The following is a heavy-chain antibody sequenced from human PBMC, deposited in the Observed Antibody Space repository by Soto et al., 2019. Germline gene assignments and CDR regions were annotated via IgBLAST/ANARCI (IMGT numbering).Heavy chain of an antibody. CDR3: ARHGSRGSSSQRYYYYGMDV. CDR1: GYSFTNYW. J-gene: IGHJ6*02. V-gene: IGHV5-51*01. CDR2: IYPGDSDT. D-gene: IGHD6-6*01. Sequence: GESLKISCKGSGYSFTNYWIGWVRQMPGKGLEWMGIIYPGDSDTRYSPSFQGQVTISADKSISTAYLQWSSLKASDTAMYYCARHGSRGSSSQRYYYYGMDVWGQGTTVTVSS.